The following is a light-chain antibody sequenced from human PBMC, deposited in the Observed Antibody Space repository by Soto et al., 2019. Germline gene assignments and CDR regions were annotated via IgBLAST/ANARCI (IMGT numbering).Light chain of an antibody. CDR3: QQYINWPPLT. J-gene: IGKJ4*01. CDR2: GAS. Sequence: EIVMTQSPATLSVSPGERVTLSCRASQSVNSHLAWYQQKPSQSPRLLIYGASTRATGIPARFSGSGSGTEFTLTISSLQSEDFAVYYCQQYINWPPLTFGGGTKVEIK. V-gene: IGKV3-15*01. CDR1: QSVNSH.